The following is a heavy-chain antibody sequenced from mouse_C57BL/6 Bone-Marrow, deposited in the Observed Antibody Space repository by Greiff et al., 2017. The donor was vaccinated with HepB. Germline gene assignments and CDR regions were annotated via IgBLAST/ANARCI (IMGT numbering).Heavy chain of an antibody. Sequence: SCKASVYTFTSYWMHWVTQRLGRGLEWIGRIDPNSGGTKYNEKCKSKATLTVDKPSSTAYMQLSSLTSEDSAVYYCARRGYSNHGAMDYWGKGTSVTVSS. CDR1: VYTFTSYW. CDR2: IDPNSGGT. D-gene: IGHD2-5*01. J-gene: IGHJ4*01. CDR3: ARRGYSNHGAMDY. V-gene: IGHV1-72*01.